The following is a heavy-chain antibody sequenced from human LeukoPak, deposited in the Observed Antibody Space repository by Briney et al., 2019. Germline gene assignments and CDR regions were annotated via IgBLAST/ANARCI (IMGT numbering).Heavy chain of an antibody. D-gene: IGHD3-3*02. CDR1: GGSISSGDYY. CDR2: IYYSGST. CDR3: ARSSILAWFDP. V-gene: IGHV4-30-4*01. Sequence: SETLSLTCTVSGGSISSGDYYWSWIRQPPGKGLEWIGYIYYSGSTYYNPSLKSRVTISVDTSKNQFSLKLSAVTAADTAVYYCARSSILAWFDPWGQGTLVTVSS. J-gene: IGHJ5*02.